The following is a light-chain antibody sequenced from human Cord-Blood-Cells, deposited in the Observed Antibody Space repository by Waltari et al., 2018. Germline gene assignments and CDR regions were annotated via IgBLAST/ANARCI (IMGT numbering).Light chain of an antibody. Sequence: DIVMTKSPDSLAVALGERATINCKSSQSVLYSSNNKNYLAWYQQKPGQPPKLLIYWASTRESGVPDRFSGSGSGTDFTLTISSLQAEDLAVYYCQQYYSTPFTFGPGTKVDIK. J-gene: IGKJ3*01. V-gene: IGKV4-1*01. CDR1: QSVLYSSNNKNY. CDR2: WAS. CDR3: QQYYSTPFT.